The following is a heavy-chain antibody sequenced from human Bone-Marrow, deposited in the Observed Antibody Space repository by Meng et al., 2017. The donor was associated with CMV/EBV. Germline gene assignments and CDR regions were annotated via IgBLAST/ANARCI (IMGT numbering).Heavy chain of an antibody. Sequence: FSDHYMDWVRQAPGKGLEWVGRTRNKANSYTTEYAASVKGRFTISRDDSKNSLYLQMNSLKTEDTAVYYCGRDARITTYGYYHGMDVWGQGTTVTVSS. CDR1: FSDHY. CDR2: TRNKANSYTT. V-gene: IGHV3-72*01. D-gene: IGHD3-10*01. J-gene: IGHJ6*02. CDR3: GRDARITTYGYYHGMDV.